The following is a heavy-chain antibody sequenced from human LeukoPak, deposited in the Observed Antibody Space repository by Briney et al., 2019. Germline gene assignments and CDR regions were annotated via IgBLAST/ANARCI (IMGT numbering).Heavy chain of an antibody. Sequence: ASVKVPCKASGYTFTSYGISWVRQAPGQGLEWMGWISAYNGNTNYAQKLQGRVTMTTDTSTSTAYMELRSLRSDDTAVYYCARTYYDFWSGYQLHAFDIWGQGTMVTVSS. V-gene: IGHV1-18*01. J-gene: IGHJ3*02. CDR1: GYTFTSYG. D-gene: IGHD3-3*01. CDR3: ARTYYDFWSGYQLHAFDI. CDR2: ISAYNGNT.